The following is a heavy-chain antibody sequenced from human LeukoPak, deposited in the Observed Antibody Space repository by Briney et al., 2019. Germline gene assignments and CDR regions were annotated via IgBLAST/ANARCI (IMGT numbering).Heavy chain of an antibody. D-gene: IGHD1-1*01. Sequence: HPVGSLRLSCAASGFTFSNAWMSWVRQAPGKGLEWVGFIRSKAYGGTTEYAASVKGKFNISRDDPKSIAYLQMNSLKTEDTAVYYCTRDTGNEKGRIISSQTDAFDIWGQGTMVTVSS. CDR3: TRDTGNEKGRIISSQTDAFDI. V-gene: IGHV3-49*04. J-gene: IGHJ3*02. CDR1: GFTFSNAW. CDR2: IRSKAYGGTT.